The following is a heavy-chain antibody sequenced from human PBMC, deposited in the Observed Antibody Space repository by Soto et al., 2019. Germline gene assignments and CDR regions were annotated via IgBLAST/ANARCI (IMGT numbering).Heavy chain of an antibody. V-gene: IGHV4-31*03. J-gene: IGHJ5*02. CDR1: GGSISSGGYY. D-gene: IGHD1-7*01. CDR3: ARAGRGTGTIYWFDP. Sequence: QVQLQESGPGLVKPSRTLSLTCTVSGGSISSGGYYWSWIRQHPGKGLELIGYIYYSGSTYYNPSLKSRATISVDTSKNQFSLRLSSVTAADTAVYYCARAGRGTGTIYWFDPWGQGTLVTVSS. CDR2: IYYSGST.